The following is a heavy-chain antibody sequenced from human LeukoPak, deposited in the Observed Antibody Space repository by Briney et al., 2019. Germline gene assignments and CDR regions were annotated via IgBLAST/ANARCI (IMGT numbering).Heavy chain of an antibody. CDR2: IIPIFGTA. J-gene: IGHJ1*01. CDR1: GGTFSSYA. CDR3: ARGLAVAALEYFQH. Sequence: SVKVSCTSSGGTFSSYAISWVRQPPGPGLEWVGGIIPIFGTANYAQKFQGRVTTTADESTSTAYMELSSLRSEDTAVYYCARGLAVAALEYFQHWGQGTLVTVSS. V-gene: IGHV1-69*01. D-gene: IGHD6-19*01.